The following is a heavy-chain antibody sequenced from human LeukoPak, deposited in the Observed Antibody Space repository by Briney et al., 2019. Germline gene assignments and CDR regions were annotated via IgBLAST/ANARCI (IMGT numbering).Heavy chain of an antibody. CDR3: AKVASYWYFDL. J-gene: IGHJ2*01. Sequence: PGGSLRLSCAASGLTFNNHAMSWVRQPPGKGLEWVSSISGSGGTTYYADSVKGRFTISRDNSKNTLYLQMSGLRAEDTAVYYCAKVASYWYFDLWGRGTLVTVSS. CDR1: GLTFNNHA. V-gene: IGHV3-23*01. CDR2: ISGSGGTT.